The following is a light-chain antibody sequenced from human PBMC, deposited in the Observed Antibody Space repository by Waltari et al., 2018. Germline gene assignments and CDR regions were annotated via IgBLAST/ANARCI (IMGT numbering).Light chain of an antibody. CDR1: SSNIGAGYD. V-gene: IGLV1-40*01. CDR2: GNS. Sequence: QSVLTQPPSVSGAPGQRVTISCTGSSSNIGAGYDLHWYQQLPGTAPKPLIYGNSNRPSGVPDGCSGSKSGTSASLAITGLQAEDEADYYCQSYDSSLSGSEVFGGGTKLTVL. CDR3: QSYDSSLSGSEV. J-gene: IGLJ2*01.